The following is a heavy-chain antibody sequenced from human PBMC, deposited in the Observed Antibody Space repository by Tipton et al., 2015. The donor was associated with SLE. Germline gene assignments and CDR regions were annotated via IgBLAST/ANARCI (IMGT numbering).Heavy chain of an antibody. CDR2: INHSRST. CDR1: GGSFSGYY. CDR3: ARGQGSGYGSGSYYD. Sequence: LRLSCAVYGGSFSGYYWSWIRQPPGKGLEWIGEINHSRSTNYNPSLKSRVTISVDTSKNQFSLKLSSVTAADTAVYYCARGQGSGYGSGSYYDWGQGTLVTVSS. J-gene: IGHJ4*02. V-gene: IGHV4-34*01. D-gene: IGHD3-10*01.